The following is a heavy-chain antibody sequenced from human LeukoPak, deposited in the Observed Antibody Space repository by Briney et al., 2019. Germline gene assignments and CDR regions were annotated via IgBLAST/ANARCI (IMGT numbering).Heavy chain of an antibody. V-gene: IGHV7-4-1*02. Sequence: ASVKVSCKASGYTFTSYAMNWVRQAPGQGLEWMGWINTNAGNPTYAQGFTGRFVFSLDTSVSTAYLQISSLKAEDTAVYYCARDSEVLWFGEFLNYFDYWGQGTLVTVSS. J-gene: IGHJ4*02. CDR1: GYTFTSYA. CDR2: INTNAGNP. D-gene: IGHD3-10*01. CDR3: ARDSEVLWFGEFLNYFDY.